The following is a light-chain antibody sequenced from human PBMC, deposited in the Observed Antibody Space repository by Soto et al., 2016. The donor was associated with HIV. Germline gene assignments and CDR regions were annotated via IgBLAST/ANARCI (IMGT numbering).Light chain of an antibody. V-gene: IGLV3-21*03. J-gene: IGLJ1*01. Sequence: SYVLTQPPSVSVAPGKTARITCEGNNIGTKSVHWYQQKSDQAPVLVVYDDNDRPSGIPERFSGSNSGSAATLTISRVEAGDEADYYCQVWHSGGDNYVFGTWDQGHRP. CDR3: QVWHSGGDNYV. CDR1: NIGTKS. CDR2: DDN.